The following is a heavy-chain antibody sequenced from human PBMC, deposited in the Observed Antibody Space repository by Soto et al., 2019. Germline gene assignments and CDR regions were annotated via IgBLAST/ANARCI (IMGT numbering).Heavy chain of an antibody. D-gene: IGHD3-22*01. V-gene: IGHV1-69*01. J-gene: IGHJ2*01. Sequence: QVQLVQSGAEVKKPGSSVKVSCKASGGTFSSYAISWVRQAPGQGLEWMGGIMPIFGTANYAQKFQGRVTITADESTSTAYMELSSLRSEDTAVYYCARPTVYDSSGSDWYFDLWGRGTLVTVSS. CDR3: ARPTVYDSSGSDWYFDL. CDR2: IMPIFGTA. CDR1: GGTFSSYA.